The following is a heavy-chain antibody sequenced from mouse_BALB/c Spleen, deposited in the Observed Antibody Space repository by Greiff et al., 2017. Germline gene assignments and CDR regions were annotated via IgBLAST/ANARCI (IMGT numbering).Heavy chain of an antibody. Sequence: VKLMESGAELVRPGSSVKISCKASGYAFSSYWMNWVKQRPGQGLEWIGQIYPGDGDTNYNGKFKGKATLTADKSSSTAYMQLSSLTSEDSAVYFCARSVTTAHPMDYWGQGTSVTVSS. CDR1: GYAFSSYW. V-gene: IGHV1-80*01. CDR2: IYPGDGDT. CDR3: ARSVTTAHPMDY. D-gene: IGHD1-2*01. J-gene: IGHJ4*01.